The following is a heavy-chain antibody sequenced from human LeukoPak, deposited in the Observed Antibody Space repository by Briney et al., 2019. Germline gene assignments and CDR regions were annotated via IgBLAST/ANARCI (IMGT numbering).Heavy chain of an antibody. CDR1: GGTFSSYA. Sequence: SVEVSCKASGGTFSSYAISWVRQAPGQGLEWMGRIIPILGIANYAQKFQGRVTITADKSTSTAYMELSSLRSEDTAVYYCASRYSGYDPGLLDPWGQGTLVTVSS. D-gene: IGHD5-12*01. CDR2: IIPILGIA. CDR3: ASRYSGYDPGLLDP. J-gene: IGHJ5*02. V-gene: IGHV1-69*04.